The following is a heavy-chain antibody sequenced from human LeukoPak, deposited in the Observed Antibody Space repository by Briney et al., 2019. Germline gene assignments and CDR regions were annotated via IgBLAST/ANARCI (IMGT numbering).Heavy chain of an antibody. CDR3: ARLVLTGYYSLLDYYYYYGMDV. CDR2: IYYSGST. D-gene: IGHD3-9*01. J-gene: IGHJ6*02. Sequence: SETLSLTCTVSGGSISSSSYYWGWIRQPPGKGLEWIGSIYYSGSTYYNPSLKSRVTISVDTSKNQFSLKLSPVTAADTAVYYCARLVLTGYYSLLDYYYYYGMDVWGQGTTVTVSS. CDR1: GGSISSSSYY. V-gene: IGHV4-39*01.